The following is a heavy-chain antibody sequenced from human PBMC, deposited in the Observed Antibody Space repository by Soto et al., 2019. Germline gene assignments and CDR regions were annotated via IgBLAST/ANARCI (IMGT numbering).Heavy chain of an antibody. CDR3: ARETGGECDFDY. CDR2: ISNDGSSK. V-gene: IGHV3-30*04. D-gene: IGHD1-26*01. Sequence: QVQLLESGGGVVQPGRSLRLSCAASGFTFNRYTLHWIRQSPVRGLEWVAFISNDGSSKYYGDSVKGRFTISRDNSNNTLYLQMDNLDVDDTGVYFCARETGGECDFDYWGQGTLLTVSS. CDR1: GFTFNRYT. J-gene: IGHJ4*02.